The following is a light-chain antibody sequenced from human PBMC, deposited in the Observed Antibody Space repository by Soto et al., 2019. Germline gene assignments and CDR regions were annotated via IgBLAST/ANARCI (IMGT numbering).Light chain of an antibody. Sequence: QSPLAQPASVSGSPGQSITISCTGKSGFVGIFSLVAWYQHHAGKAPEVKISAGHRLPSGVPDRFSASTSVNSASLTISGVQDDDEGDYYCCFYIGATSFVLGSGTKVTV. CDR3: CFYIGATSFV. CDR1: SGFVGIFSL. J-gene: IGLJ1*01. V-gene: IGLV2-23*01. CDR2: AGH.